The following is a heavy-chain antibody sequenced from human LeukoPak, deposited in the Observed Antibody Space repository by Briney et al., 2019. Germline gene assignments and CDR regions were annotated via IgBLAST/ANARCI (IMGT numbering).Heavy chain of an antibody. CDR1: GFTFDDYA. D-gene: IGHD2-15*01. CDR2: ISGDGGNT. J-gene: IGHJ4*02. CDR3: AKDKALGYCSAVSCLYLDY. V-gene: IGHV3-43*02. Sequence: PGGSLRLFCAASGFTFDDYAIHWVRQAPGKGLEWVSLISGDGGNTYYADSVKGRFTLSRDNSKNSLYLQMNSLRSEDTAFYYCAKDKALGYCSAVSCLYLDYWGQGTLVTVSS.